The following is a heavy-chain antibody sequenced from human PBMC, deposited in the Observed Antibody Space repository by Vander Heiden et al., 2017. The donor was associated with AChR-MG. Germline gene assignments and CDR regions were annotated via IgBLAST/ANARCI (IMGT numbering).Heavy chain of an antibody. CDR2: INRSGST. D-gene: IGHD3-16*01. J-gene: IGHJ5*02. V-gene: IGHV4-34*01. CDR1: GGSYRGYY. CDR3: AKGGANPGLFWFDP. Sequence: QVQLQQWGAGLLKPSETLSLPCAVYGGSYRGYYWGWIRQPPGKGLEWIGEINRSGSTYYNPSLKSRVTMSIDTSKNHFSLKLNSVTAADTAVYYCAKGGANPGLFWFDPWGQGTLVTVSS.